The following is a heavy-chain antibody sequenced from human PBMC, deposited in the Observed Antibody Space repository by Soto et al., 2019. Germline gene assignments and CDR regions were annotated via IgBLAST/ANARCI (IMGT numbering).Heavy chain of an antibody. CDR1: GGSVSSGSYY. V-gene: IGHV4-61*01. Sequence: QVQLQESGPGLVKPSETLSLTCTVSGGSVSSGSYYWSWIRQPPGKGLEWIGYIYYSGGTNYNPSLKSRVTISVDTSKNQFSLELSSVTAADTAVYYCADYYGSGRNNWFDPWGQGTLVTVSS. CDR2: IYYSGGT. CDR3: ADYYGSGRNNWFDP. D-gene: IGHD3-10*01. J-gene: IGHJ5*02.